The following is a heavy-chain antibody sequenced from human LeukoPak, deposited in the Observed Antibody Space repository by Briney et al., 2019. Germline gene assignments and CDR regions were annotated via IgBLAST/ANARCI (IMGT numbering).Heavy chain of an antibody. CDR1: GGSFSAYY. CDR2: INQSGRT. V-gene: IGHV4-34*01. CDR3: ASSDPFSRTWNPAYSFDY. Sequence: SETLSLTCAVYGGSFSAYYWSWIRQPPGEGLEWIGDINQSGRTNYNPSLKSRVIISVDTSKNQFSLTLLSVTAADTAVYYCASSDPFSRTWNPAYSFDYWDQGTLVTVSS. J-gene: IGHJ4*02. D-gene: IGHD6-13*01.